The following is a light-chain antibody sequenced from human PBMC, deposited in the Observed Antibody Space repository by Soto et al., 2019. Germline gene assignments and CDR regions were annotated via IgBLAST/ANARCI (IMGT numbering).Light chain of an antibody. CDR2: DAS. V-gene: IGKV3-20*01. CDR3: QQYVSSPYS. J-gene: IGKJ2*01. Sequence: ENILTQSPGTLSLSPGERATLSCRASQSVGSTYLGWYQQKPGQAPRLLIYDASSRATGIPDRFSGSVSGTDFTLTISRLEPEDCAVYYCQQYVSSPYSFGQGTKLEIK. CDR1: QSVGSTY.